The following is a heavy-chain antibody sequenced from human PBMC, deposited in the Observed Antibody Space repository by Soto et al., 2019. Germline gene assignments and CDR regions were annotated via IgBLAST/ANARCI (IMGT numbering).Heavy chain of an antibody. CDR2: IYSNEYT. Sequence: QVQLQESGPRLVKASQTLSITCIVSGGSITSGDYYWSWIRQPPGKGPEWIGYIYSNEYTSYKASLKSRVTISLDTSKNQFSLNLNSVTAADTAVYYCAGGALGYNWFDPWGQGTLVTVSS. CDR1: GGSITSGDYY. D-gene: IGHD3-16*01. CDR3: AGGALGYNWFDP. V-gene: IGHV4-30-4*01. J-gene: IGHJ5*02.